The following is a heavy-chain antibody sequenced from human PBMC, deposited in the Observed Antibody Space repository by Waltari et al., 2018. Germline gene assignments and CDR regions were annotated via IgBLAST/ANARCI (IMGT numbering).Heavy chain of an antibody. V-gene: IGHV4-4*07. D-gene: IGHD3-3*01. CDR2: IYTSGST. CDR3: ARDRSGSVLRFLEWLSHPIWFDP. J-gene: IGHJ5*02. Sequence: QVQLQESGPGLVKPSETLSLTCTVSGGSISSYYWSWIRQPAGKGLEWIGRIYTSGSTNYNPSRKSRVTMSVDTSKNQFSLKLSSVTAADTAVYYWARDRSGSVLRFLEWLSHPIWFDPWGQGTLVTVSS. CDR1: GGSISSYY.